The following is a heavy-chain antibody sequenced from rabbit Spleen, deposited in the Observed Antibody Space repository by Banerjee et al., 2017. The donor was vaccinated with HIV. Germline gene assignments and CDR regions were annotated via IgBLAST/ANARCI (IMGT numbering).Heavy chain of an antibody. CDR1: GFDISKYG. V-gene: IGHV1S45*01. CDR2: IGGGSDRT. CDR3: ARGAWSNACMNL. J-gene: IGHJ4*01. Sequence: QEQLVESGGGLVQPGGSLKLSCTVSGFDISKYGVTWVRQAPGKGLEWIGRIGGGSDRTDHASWANGRFTISKTSSTTLTLQMSRLRVADTAIYFCARGAWSNACMNLWGQGTLVSVS. D-gene: IGHD3-1*01.